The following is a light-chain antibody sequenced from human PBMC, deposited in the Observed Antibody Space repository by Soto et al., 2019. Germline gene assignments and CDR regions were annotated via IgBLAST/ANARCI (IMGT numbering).Light chain of an antibody. Sequence: EIVMTQSPGTLSLSPGDTATLSCRASQSVSSDLAWYHQKPGQAPRLLIYGASTRATGIPARFSGSGSGTEFTLTINSLQSEDFAVYYCQQYNNWPRTFGQGTKVDI. J-gene: IGKJ1*01. CDR3: QQYNNWPRT. V-gene: IGKV3-15*01. CDR2: GAS. CDR1: QSVSSD.